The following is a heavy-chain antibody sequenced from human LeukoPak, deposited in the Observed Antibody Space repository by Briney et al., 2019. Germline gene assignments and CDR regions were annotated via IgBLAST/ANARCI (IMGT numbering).Heavy chain of an antibody. CDR3: ARLAYPLDY. V-gene: IGHV3-30-3*01. D-gene: IGHD2-2*01. CDR1: GFTFSSYA. J-gene: IGHJ4*02. Sequence: GGSLRLSCAASGFTFSSYAMHWVRQAPGKGLEWVAVISYDGSNKYYADSVKGRFTISRDNSKNTLYLQMNSLRAEDTAVYYCARLAYPLDYWGQGTLVTVSS. CDR2: ISYDGSNK.